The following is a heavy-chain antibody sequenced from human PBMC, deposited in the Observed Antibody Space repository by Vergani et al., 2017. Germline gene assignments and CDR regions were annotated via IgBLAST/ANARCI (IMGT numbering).Heavy chain of an antibody. CDR1: GGTFSSYA. D-gene: IGHD5-24*01. J-gene: IGHJ3*02. CDR2: IIPIFGTA. Sequence: QVQLVQSGAEVKKPGSSVKVSCKASGGTFSSYAISWVRQAPGQGLEWMGGIIPIFGTANYAQKFQGRVTITADESTSTAYMELSSLRSEDTAVYYCAKDKDRWQQLEFAFDIWGQGTMVTVSS. V-gene: IGHV1-69*12. CDR3: AKDKDRWQQLEFAFDI.